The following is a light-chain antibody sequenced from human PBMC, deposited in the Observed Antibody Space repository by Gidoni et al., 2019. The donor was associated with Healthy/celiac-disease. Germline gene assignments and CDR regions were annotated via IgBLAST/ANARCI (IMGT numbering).Light chain of an antibody. CDR2: AAT. CDR3: QQSYSTLRT. J-gene: IGKJ1*01. Sequence: DIQMTQSPSSLSASVGDRVTITCRASQSISSYLNWYQQKPGKAPKLLIYAATSLPSGVPSRFSGSGAGTDFTLTISRLQPEDFATYYCQQSYSTLRTFGQGTKVEIK. CDR1: QSISSY. V-gene: IGKV1-39*01.